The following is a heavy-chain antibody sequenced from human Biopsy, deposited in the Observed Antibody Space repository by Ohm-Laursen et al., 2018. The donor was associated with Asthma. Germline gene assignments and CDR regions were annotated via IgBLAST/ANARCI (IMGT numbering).Heavy chain of an antibody. V-gene: IGHV1-18*01. J-gene: IGHJ6*02. CDR2: ISVYNGNT. Sequence: ASVKASCKTSGYTFNSAGITWVRQAPGQGLEWMGWISVYNGNTKVAQKLQDRVTMITDTSTSTAYMELRSMRSDDTAVYFCARAVDNSLYYGIDVWGQGTTVTVS. CDR1: GYTFNSAG. CDR3: ARAVDNSLYYGIDV. D-gene: IGHD5-12*01.